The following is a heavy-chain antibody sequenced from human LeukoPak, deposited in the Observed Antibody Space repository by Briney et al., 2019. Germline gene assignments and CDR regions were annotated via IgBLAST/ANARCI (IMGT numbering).Heavy chain of an antibody. CDR2: IYDSGST. CDR3: ARTTEGYAGGPGYSYYYYMDV. Sequence: SETLSLTCTVSGGSISSTRHYWGWIRQPPGKGLEGSGSIYDSGSTYYNPSLKSRVTISVDTSKNQFSLKLSSVTAADTAVYYCARTTEGYAGGPGYSYYYYMDVWGKGTTVTISS. D-gene: IGHD5-12*01. V-gene: IGHV4-39*01. J-gene: IGHJ6*03. CDR1: GGSISSTRHY.